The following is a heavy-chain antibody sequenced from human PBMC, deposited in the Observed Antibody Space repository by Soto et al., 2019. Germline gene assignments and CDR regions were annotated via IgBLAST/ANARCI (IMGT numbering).Heavy chain of an antibody. Sequence: QVQLVQSGAEVKKPGSSVKVSCKASGGTFSSYAISWVRQAPGQGLEWMGWINPNSGGTNYAQKFQGRVTMTRDTSISTAYMELSRLRSDDTAVYYCARGIVVVPAALSYWGQGTLVTVSS. V-gene: IGHV1-2*02. J-gene: IGHJ4*02. CDR1: GGTFSSYA. D-gene: IGHD2-2*01. CDR3: ARGIVVVPAALSY. CDR2: INPNSGGT.